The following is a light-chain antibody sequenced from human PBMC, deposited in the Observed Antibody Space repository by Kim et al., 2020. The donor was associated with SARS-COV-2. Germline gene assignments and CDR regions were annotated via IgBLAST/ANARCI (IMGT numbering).Light chain of an antibody. J-gene: IGLJ3*02. CDR1: SSDVGNYQY. CDR2: DVS. Sequence: PGPSITISCPGTSSDVGNYQYVSRYQQHPGKAPRLMIYDVSKRPSGVSNRFSGSKSGTTASLTISGLQAEDEADYYCSSYTTSWVFGGGTKLTVL. V-gene: IGLV2-14*04. CDR3: SSYTTSWV.